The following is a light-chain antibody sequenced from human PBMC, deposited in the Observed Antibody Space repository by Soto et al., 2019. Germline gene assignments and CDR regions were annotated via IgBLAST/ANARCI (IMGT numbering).Light chain of an antibody. J-gene: IGKJ1*01. Sequence: EIVLTQSPATLSVSPWERGTLSCRTSQSVGSNLAWYQQKPGQAPRLLIYGAFIRAPGIPDRFSGSGSGTDFTLTISRLEPEDFAVYYCQQYGSSGTFGQGTKVDIK. CDR3: QQYGSSGT. CDR2: GAF. CDR1: QSVGSN. V-gene: IGKV3-20*01.